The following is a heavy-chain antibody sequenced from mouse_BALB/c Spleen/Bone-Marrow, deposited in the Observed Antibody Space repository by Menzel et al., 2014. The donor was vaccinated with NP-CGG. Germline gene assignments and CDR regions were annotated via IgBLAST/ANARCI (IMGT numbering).Heavy chain of an antibody. CDR3: ARGGMITPQAWFAY. D-gene: IGHD2-4*01. V-gene: IGHV1S34*01. Sequence: VVKTGASVKISCKASGYSFTGYYMHWVKQSHGESLEWIGYISCYNGATSYNQKFKGKATFTVDTSSSTAYMQFNSLTSEDSAVYYCARGGMITPQAWFAYWGQGTLVTVSA. CDR1: GYSFTGYY. J-gene: IGHJ3*01. CDR2: ISCYNGAT.